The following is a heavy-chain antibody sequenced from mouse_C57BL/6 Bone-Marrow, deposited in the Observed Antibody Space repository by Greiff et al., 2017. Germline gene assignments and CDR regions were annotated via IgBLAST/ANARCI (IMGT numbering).Heavy chain of an antibody. CDR2: IYPGSGNT. J-gene: IGHJ3*01. CDR3: ARPYYGSPFAY. CDR1: GYSFTSYY. Sequence: VQLQQSGPELVKPGASVKISCKASGYSFTSYYIHWVKQRPGQGLEWIGWIYPGSGNTKYNEKFKGKATLTADTSSSTAYMQLSSLTSADTAVDYCARPYYGSPFAYWGQGTLVTVSA. D-gene: IGHD1-1*01. V-gene: IGHV1-66*01.